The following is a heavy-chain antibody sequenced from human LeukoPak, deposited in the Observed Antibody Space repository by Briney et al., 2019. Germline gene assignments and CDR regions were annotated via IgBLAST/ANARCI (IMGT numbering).Heavy chain of an antibody. CDR2: ISGDST. J-gene: IGHJ4*02. D-gene: IGHD5-18*01. Sequence: PGESLRLSCAASGFTFGSYAMSWVRQAPGKGLEWVSGISGDSTSYPDSVKGRFTISRDNSKNTLYLQMNSLRAEDTAVYYCAKDVALPSRYTQSAPDYWGQGTLVTASS. CDR3: AKDVALPSRYTQSAPDY. V-gene: IGHV3-23*01. CDR1: GFTFGSYA.